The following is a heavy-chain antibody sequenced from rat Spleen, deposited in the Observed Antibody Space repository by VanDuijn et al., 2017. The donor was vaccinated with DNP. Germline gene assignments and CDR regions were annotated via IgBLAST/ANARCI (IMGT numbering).Heavy chain of an antibody. Sequence: EVQLVESDGGLVQPGRSLKLSCTASGFTFSDYGMAWVRQAPTKGLEWVASISTGGGNTYYRDSVKGRFTISRDNAKSTLYLQMDSLRSEDTATYYCATGLGDYWGQGVMVTVSS. CDR1: GFTFSDYG. D-gene: IGHD5-1*01. V-gene: IGHV5S13*01. CDR2: ISTGGGNT. J-gene: IGHJ2*01. CDR3: ATGLGDY.